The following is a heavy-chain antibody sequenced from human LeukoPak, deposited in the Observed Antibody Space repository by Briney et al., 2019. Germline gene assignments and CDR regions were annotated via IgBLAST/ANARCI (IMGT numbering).Heavy chain of an antibody. D-gene: IGHD5-18*01. V-gene: IGHV3-23*01. CDR2: ISGSGGST. Sequence: PGGSLRLSCAASGFTFSSYAMSWVRQAPGKGLEWVSAISGSGGSTYYADSVKGRFTISRDNSKNTLYLQMNSLRAEDTAVYYCAREAVDTTMVAGGWFDPWGQGTLVTVSS. J-gene: IGHJ5*02. CDR1: GFTFSSYA. CDR3: AREAVDTTMVAGGWFDP.